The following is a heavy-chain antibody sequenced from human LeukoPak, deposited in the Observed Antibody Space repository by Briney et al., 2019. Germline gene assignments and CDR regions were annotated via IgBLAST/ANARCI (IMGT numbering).Heavy chain of an antibody. D-gene: IGHD2-2*02. J-gene: IGHJ5*02. V-gene: IGHV4-30-4*01. Sequence: PSETLSLTCTVSGGSISSGDYYWSWIRQPPGKGLEWIGYIYYSGSTYYNPSFKSRVTISVDTSKNQFSLKLSSVTAADTAVYYCARAGRYCSSTSCYIWFDPWGQGTLVTVSS. CDR3: ARAGRYCSSTSCYIWFDP. CDR1: GGSISSGDYY. CDR2: IYYSGST.